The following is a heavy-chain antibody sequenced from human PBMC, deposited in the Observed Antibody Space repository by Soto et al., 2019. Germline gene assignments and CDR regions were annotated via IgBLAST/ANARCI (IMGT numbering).Heavy chain of an antibody. Sequence: QVQLVESGGGVVQPGRSPRLSCAASGFTFSSYAMHWVRQAPGKGLEWVAVISYDGSNKYYADSVKGRFTISRDNSKNTLYLQMNSLRAEDTAVYYCARDGKDIVVVPAATLDAPYYFDYWGQGTLVTVSS. CDR3: ARDGKDIVVVPAATLDAPYYFDY. CDR2: ISYDGSNK. J-gene: IGHJ4*02. V-gene: IGHV3-30-3*01. D-gene: IGHD2-2*01. CDR1: GFTFSSYA.